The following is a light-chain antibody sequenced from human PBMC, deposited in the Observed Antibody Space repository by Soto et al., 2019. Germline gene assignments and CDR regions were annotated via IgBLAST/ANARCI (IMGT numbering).Light chain of an antibody. CDR1: QSASSN. Sequence: EIVMTQSPDTLSVSPGDRATLSCRASQSASSNLAWYQQKPGQAPRLLIYDASTRATGIPARFSGSGSGTEYSPTVSSLQSDDVAVYYCQQYKDWPSWTFGQGTKVEIK. V-gene: IGKV3-15*01. CDR3: QQYKDWPSWT. J-gene: IGKJ1*01. CDR2: DAS.